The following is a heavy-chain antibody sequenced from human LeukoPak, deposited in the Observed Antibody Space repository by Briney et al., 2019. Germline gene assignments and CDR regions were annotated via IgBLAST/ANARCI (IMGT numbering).Heavy chain of an antibody. CDR1: GYAFTSYG. V-gene: IGHV1-18*01. D-gene: IGHD5-18*01. Sequence: ASVKVSCKASGYAFTSYGISWVRQAPGQGLEWMGWISAYNGNTNYAQKLQGRVTMTTDTSTSTAYMELRSLRSDDTAVYYCARDRYSYGSLGYWGQGTLVTVSS. CDR2: ISAYNGNT. CDR3: ARDRYSYGSLGY. J-gene: IGHJ4*02.